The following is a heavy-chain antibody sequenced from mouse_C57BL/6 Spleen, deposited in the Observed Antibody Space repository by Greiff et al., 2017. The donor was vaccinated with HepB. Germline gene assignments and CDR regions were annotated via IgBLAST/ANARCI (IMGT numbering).Heavy chain of an antibody. J-gene: IGHJ2*01. Sequence: VQLQQSVAELVRPGASVKLSCTASGFNIKNTYMHWVKQRPEQGLEWIGRIDPANGNTTYAPKFQGKATITADTSSNTAYLQLSSLTSEDTAIYYCARSDYYGSSLFDYWGQGTTLTVSS. CDR1: GFNIKNTY. CDR2: IDPANGNT. D-gene: IGHD1-1*01. CDR3: ARSDYYGSSLFDY. V-gene: IGHV14-3*01.